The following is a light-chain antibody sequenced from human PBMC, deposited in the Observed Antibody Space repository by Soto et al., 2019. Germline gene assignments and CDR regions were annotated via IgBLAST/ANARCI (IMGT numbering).Light chain of an antibody. CDR1: QSVSSN. Sequence: EIAMTQSPATLSVSPGERATLSCRASQSVSSNLAWYQQKPGQAPRLLIYGASTRATGIPARFSGSGSGTEFTLTISSLQSEDFAVYYCQQYNNWPWTLGQGNNVDIK. V-gene: IGKV3-15*01. CDR2: GAS. J-gene: IGKJ1*01. CDR3: QQYNNWPWT.